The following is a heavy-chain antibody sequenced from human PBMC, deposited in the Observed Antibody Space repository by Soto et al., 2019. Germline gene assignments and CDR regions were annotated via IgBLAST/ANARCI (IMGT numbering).Heavy chain of an antibody. D-gene: IGHD7-27*01. CDR3: ANPPTANLDAFDN. V-gene: IGHV4-39*01. CDR1: GVSISSSSYY. Sequence: PSETLSLTCTVSGVSISSSSYYWGWIRQPPGKGLEWIGSIYYSGISYNNPSLKSRVTITVDTSKNQFSLKLNSVTAADTAGYYCANPPTANLDAFDNWGQGTMVTVSS. CDR2: IYYSGIS. J-gene: IGHJ3*02.